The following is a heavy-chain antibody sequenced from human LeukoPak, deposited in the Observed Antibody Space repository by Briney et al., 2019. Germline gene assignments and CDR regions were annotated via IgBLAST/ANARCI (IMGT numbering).Heavy chain of an antibody. Sequence: ASVKVSCKASGYTFTGYYMHWVRQAPGQGLEWMGWINPNSGGTNYAQKFQGWVTMTRDTSISTAYMELSRLRSDDTAVYYCAIGSDIVVVVAASPPDYWDQGALVTVSS. D-gene: IGHD2-15*01. CDR3: AIGSDIVVVVAASPPDY. V-gene: IGHV1-2*04. CDR1: GYTFTGYY. CDR2: INPNSGGT. J-gene: IGHJ4*02.